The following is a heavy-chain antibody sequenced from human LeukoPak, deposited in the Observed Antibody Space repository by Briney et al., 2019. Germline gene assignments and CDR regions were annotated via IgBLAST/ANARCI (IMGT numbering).Heavy chain of an antibody. D-gene: IGHD2-2*01. J-gene: IGHJ6*03. CDR2: IIPIFGTA. CDR3: ARVVPAASYYYYYYKDV. CDR1: GGTFSSYA. V-gene: IGHV1-69*05. Sequence: SVKVSCKASGGTFSSYAISWVRQAPGQGLEWMGGIIPIFGTANYAQKFQGRVTITTDESTSTAYMELSSLRSEDTAVYYCARVVPAASYYYYYYKDVWGKGTTVTVSS.